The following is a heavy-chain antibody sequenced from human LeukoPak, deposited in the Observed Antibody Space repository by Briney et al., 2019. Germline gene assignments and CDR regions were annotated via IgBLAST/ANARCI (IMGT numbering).Heavy chain of an antibody. Sequence: ASVKVSCKASGYTFTSYYMHWVRQAPGQGLEWMGIINPSSGSTSYAQKFQGRVTMTRDTSTSTVYMELSSLRSEDTAVYYCARGQGICPKGDYFDYWGQGTLVTVSS. J-gene: IGHJ4*02. V-gene: IGHV1-46*01. CDR3: ARGQGICPKGDYFDY. CDR1: GYTFTSYY. CDR2: INPSSGST.